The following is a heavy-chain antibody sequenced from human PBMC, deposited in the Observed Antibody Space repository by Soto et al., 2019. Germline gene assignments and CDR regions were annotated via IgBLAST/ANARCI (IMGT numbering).Heavy chain of an antibody. V-gene: IGHV1-2*02. Sequence: GASVKVSCKASGYTFTGYYMHWVRQAPGQGLEWMGWINPNSGGTNYAQKFQGRVTMTRDTSISTAYMELSRLRSDDTAVYYCARDYFALRGEYCTNGVCSLPYYYGMDVWGQGTTVTVSS. CDR1: GYTFTGYY. CDR2: INPNSGGT. D-gene: IGHD2-8*01. CDR3: ARDYFALRGEYCTNGVCSLPYYYGMDV. J-gene: IGHJ6*02.